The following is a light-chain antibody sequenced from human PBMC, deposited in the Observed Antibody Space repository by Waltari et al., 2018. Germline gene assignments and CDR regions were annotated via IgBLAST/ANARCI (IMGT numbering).Light chain of an antibody. CDR2: AVS. Sequence: QPALTQPAYVSGSPGQSITISCPATSSDVGNHNRVPWYQQHPGKAPTLMIYAVSKRPSGVSDRFSGSKSGDMASLTISGLQPEDEAEYFCSSYAGSSKGVFGGGTKVTVL. CDR3: SSYAGSSKGV. V-gene: IGLV2-23*02. J-gene: IGLJ2*01. CDR1: SSDVGNHNR.